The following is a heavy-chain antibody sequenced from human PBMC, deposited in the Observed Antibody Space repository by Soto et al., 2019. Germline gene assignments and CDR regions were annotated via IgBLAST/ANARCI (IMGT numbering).Heavy chain of an antibody. J-gene: IGHJ4*02. V-gene: IGHV1-69*01. CDR1: GGTFSSYS. D-gene: IGHD1-26*01. CDR3: ARDGGRHSGGIDY. Sequence: QVQLVQSGAEVKKPVSSVKVSCKASGGTFSSYSINWVRQAPGQGLEWMGEILPIFGTANYAQKFQGRVTITADESTSTAYMELSSLRSEDTAVYYCARDGGRHSGGIDYWGQGTLVTVSS. CDR2: ILPIFGTA.